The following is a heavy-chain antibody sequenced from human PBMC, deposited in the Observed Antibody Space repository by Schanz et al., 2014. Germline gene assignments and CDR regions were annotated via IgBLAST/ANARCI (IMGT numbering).Heavy chain of an antibody. CDR3: ARGGYSSGWSGFDY. V-gene: IGHV1-18*04. CDR1: GGTFSTYP. J-gene: IGHJ4*02. CDR2: ISAYNGNT. D-gene: IGHD6-19*01. Sequence: QVQLVQSGAEVKKPGSSMKVSCKASGGTFSTYPINWLRQAPGQGLEWMGWISAYNGNTNYAQKLQGRVTMTTDTSTSTAYMELRSLRSDDTAVYYCARGGYSSGWSGFDYWGQGTLVTVSS.